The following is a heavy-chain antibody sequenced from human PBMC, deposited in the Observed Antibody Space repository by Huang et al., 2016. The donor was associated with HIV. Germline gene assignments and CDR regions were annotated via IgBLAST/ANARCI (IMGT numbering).Heavy chain of an antibody. CDR1: GFTFSNYA. Sequence: EVQLLESGGGLIQPGGSLRLSCAASGFTFSNYAMSWVRQAPGKGLEWVSSISGSGGTTNYADSVKGRFPISRDNSKNTLYLKMNSLRAEDTAVYYCAKDFYYDGSGYYYSYYMDVWGKGTTVTVS. CDR2: ISGSGGTT. J-gene: IGHJ6*03. D-gene: IGHD3-22*01. CDR3: AKDFYYDGSGYYYSYYMDV. V-gene: IGHV3-23*01.